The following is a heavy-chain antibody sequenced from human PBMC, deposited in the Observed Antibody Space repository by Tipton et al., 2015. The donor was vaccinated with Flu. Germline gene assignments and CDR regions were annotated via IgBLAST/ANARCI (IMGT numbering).Heavy chain of an antibody. CDR3: ARGGNWNALYYYYYGTDV. V-gene: IGHV1-3*01. CDR2: INPGNTNT. J-gene: IGHJ6*02. Sequence: QLVQSGAEVKKPGASVKVSCKASGYTFTYYAMHWVRQAPGQGLEWMGWINPGNTNTKYSQKFQGRVSITRDTSAAYMELSSLRSEDTAVYYCARGGNWNALYYYYYGTDVWGQGTTVTVAS. D-gene: IGHD1-1*01. CDR1: GYTFTYYA.